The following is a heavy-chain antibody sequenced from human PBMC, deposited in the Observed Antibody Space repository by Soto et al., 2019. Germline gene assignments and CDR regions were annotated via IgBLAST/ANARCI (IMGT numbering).Heavy chain of an antibody. CDR2: ISWNSGSI. CDR1: GFTFDDYA. V-gene: IGHV3-9*01. D-gene: IGHD6-13*01. J-gene: IGHJ6*02. Sequence: GGSLRLSCAVSGFTFDDYAMHWVRQAPGKXLEWVSGISWNSGSIGYADSVKGRFTISRDIAKNSLYLQMNSLRAEDTAFYYCAIDNLESGGWFLDSYYGMDVWGQGTTVTVSS. CDR3: AIDNLESGGWFLDSYYGMDV.